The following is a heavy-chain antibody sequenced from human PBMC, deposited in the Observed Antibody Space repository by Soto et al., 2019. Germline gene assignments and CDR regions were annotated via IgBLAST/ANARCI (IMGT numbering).Heavy chain of an antibody. CDR1: GYTFNSYG. V-gene: IGHV1-18*01. Sequence: QVQLVQSGAEVKKPGASVKVSCKASGYTFNSYGINWVRQAPGQGLEWRGRVSTYNGNTNYAQKVQGRVTMTTDTSTSTVYMELRNLTSDDTAVYFCARARGLTASTLFGYWGQGTLVTVSS. CDR3: ARARGLTASTLFGY. J-gene: IGHJ4*02. D-gene: IGHD3-10*02. CDR2: VSTYNGNT.